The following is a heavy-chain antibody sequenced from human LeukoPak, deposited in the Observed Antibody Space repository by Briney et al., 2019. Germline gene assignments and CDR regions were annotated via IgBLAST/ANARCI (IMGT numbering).Heavy chain of an antibody. CDR2: ISSSSSTI. V-gene: IGHV3-48*01. Sequence: GGSLRLSCAASGFTFSSYSMNWVRQAPGKGPEWVSYISSSSSTIYYADSVKGRFTISRDNAKNSLYLQMNSLRAEDTAVYYCATTQGYDFWSGYYIPSDYWGQGTLVTVSS. CDR1: GFTFSSYS. J-gene: IGHJ4*02. CDR3: ATTQGYDFWSGYYIPSDY. D-gene: IGHD3-3*01.